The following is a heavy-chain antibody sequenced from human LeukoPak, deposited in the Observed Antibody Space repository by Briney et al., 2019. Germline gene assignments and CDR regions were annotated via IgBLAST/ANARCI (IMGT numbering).Heavy chain of an antibody. Sequence: GGSLRLSCAASGFTFSGSAMRWVRQASGKGLEWLGRIRSKADSYTTAYAASVKGRFIVSRDDSKNTAYPQMNSLKTEDTAVYYCRAAADLNDYWGQGTLVTVSS. CDR3: RAAADLNDY. CDR1: GFTFSGSA. CDR2: IRSKADSYTT. J-gene: IGHJ4*02. V-gene: IGHV3-73*01. D-gene: IGHD6-13*01.